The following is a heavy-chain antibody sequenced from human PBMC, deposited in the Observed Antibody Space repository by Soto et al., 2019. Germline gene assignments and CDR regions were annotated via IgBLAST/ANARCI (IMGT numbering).Heavy chain of an antibody. J-gene: IGHJ6*02. CDR3: ARCLIRFLEWVPDNYYYGMYV. D-gene: IGHD3-3*01. Sequence: QVQLVQSGAELKKPGASVKVSCKASGHSFTGNYMHWVRQAPGQGLEWMGWINPNSGDTNYAQKFQGRVNMTRDTSIRTVDMELSSLRSDDTAVYYCARCLIRFLEWVPDNYYYGMYVWGQGTAVTVSS. V-gene: IGHV1-2*02. CDR1: GHSFTGNY. CDR2: INPNSGDT.